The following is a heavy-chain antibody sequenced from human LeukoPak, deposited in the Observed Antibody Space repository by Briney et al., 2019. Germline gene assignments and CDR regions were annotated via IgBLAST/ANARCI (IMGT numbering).Heavy chain of an antibody. CDR1: GFTFSSYG. CDR2: IKQDGSEK. Sequence: GGSLRLSCAASGFTFSSYGMHWVRQAPGKGLEWVANIKQDGSEKYYVDSVKGRFTISRDNAKNSLYLQMNSLRAEDTAVYYCARSQLKNWFDPWGQGTLVTVSS. J-gene: IGHJ5*02. V-gene: IGHV3-7*01. D-gene: IGHD2-2*01. CDR3: ARSQLKNWFDP.